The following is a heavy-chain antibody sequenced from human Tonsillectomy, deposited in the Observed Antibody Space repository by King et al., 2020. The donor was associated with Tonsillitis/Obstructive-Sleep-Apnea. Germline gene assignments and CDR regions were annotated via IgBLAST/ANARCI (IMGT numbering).Heavy chain of an antibody. D-gene: IGHD6-19*01. CDR3: AHFWGSSSGWNY. V-gene: IGHV2-5*02. J-gene: IGHJ4*02. Sequence: TLKESGPTLVKPTQTLTLTCTFSGFSLTNSEVGVGWIRQPPGKALEWLALIYWDDDKRYSPSLKSRLTIPKDPSKNQVVLTMTNMDPVDTAPYSCAHFWGSSSGWNYWGQGTLVTVSS. CDR1: GFSLTNSEVG. CDR2: IYWDDDK.